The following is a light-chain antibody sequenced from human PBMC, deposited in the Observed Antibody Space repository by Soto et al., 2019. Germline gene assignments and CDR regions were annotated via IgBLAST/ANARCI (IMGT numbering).Light chain of an antibody. V-gene: IGKV1-39*01. J-gene: IGKJ1*01. Sequence: DIQMTQSPSSLSASVVDRVTITCRTSQPISDYLNWYQQKPGKAPTLLIYTASNLQSGVPSRFSGSGSGTHFTLTISSLQPEDFATYYCQQHYNTPRTFGQGTKVDIK. CDR1: QPISDY. CDR2: TAS. CDR3: QQHYNTPRT.